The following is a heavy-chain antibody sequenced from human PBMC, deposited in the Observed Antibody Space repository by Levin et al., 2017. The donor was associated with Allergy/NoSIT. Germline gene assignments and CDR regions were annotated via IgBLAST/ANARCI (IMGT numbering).Heavy chain of an antibody. CDR2: INPNSGGT. CDR3: ARDLGWGSGYDRRWRKGWFDP. Sequence: AASVKVSCKASGYTFTGYYMHWVRQAPGQGLEWMGWINPNSGGTNYAQKFQGRVTMTRDTSISTAYMELSRLRSDDTAVYYCARDLGWGSGYDRRWRKGWFDPWGQGTLVTVSS. J-gene: IGHJ5*02. D-gene: IGHD5-12*01. V-gene: IGHV1-2*02. CDR1: GYTFTGYY.